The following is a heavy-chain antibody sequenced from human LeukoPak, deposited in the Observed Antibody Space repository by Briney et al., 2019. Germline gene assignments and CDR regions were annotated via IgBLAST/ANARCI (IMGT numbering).Heavy chain of an antibody. V-gene: IGHV1-2*02. Sequence: GASVKVSCKASGYTFTSYGISWVRQAPGQGLEWMGWITPSGGTNYPQKFQGRVAITWDTSIPTAYMDLSRLTSDDTAVYYCARDRYGDGFAHLDSWGQGDLVTVSS. CDR3: ARDRYGDGFAHLDS. CDR2: ITPSGGT. D-gene: IGHD5-24*01. CDR1: GYTFTSYG. J-gene: IGHJ4*02.